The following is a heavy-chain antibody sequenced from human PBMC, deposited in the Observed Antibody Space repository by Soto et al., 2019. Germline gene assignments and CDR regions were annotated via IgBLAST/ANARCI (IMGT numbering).Heavy chain of an antibody. J-gene: IGHJ4*02. Sequence: EVQLVESGGGLVKPGGSLRLSCAASGFTFSSYSMNWVRQAPGMGLEWVSSISSSSSYIYYADSVKGRFTISRDNAKNSLYLQMNSLRAEDTAVYYCARDFPQGGFDYWGQGTLVTVAS. D-gene: IGHD3-16*01. V-gene: IGHV3-21*01. CDR1: GFTFSSYS. CDR2: ISSSSSYI. CDR3: ARDFPQGGFDY.